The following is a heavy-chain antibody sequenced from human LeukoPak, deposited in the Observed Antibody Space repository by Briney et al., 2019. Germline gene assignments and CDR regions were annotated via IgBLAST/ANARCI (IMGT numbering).Heavy chain of an antibody. J-gene: IGHJ4*02. CDR3: TTDGGTIASGWYYFDY. CDR2: IKSKTDGGTT. CDR1: GFSFSDAW. Sequence: GGSLRLSCAASGFSFSDAWMSWVRQAPGKGLEWVGRIKSKTDGGTTDYAAPVKGRFTISRDDSKNTLYLQMNSLKTEDTAVYYCTTDGGTIASGWYYFDYWGQGTLVTVSS. V-gene: IGHV3-15*01. D-gene: IGHD6-19*01.